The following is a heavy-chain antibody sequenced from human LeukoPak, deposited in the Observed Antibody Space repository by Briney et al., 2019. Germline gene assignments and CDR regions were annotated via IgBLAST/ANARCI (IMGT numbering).Heavy chain of an antibody. CDR3: ARAPMGTAAFY. Sequence: ASGXXFTXFDXXWVXXXPXQGXEWMGWMNPVTGDAGSTQKFQGRVTLTRDTSISTAYMELSSLTSDDTAFYYCARAPMGTAAFYWGQGTLVTVSS. V-gene: IGHV1-8*01. CDR2: MNPVTGDA. D-gene: IGHD2-2*01. J-gene: IGHJ4*02. CDR1: GXXFTXFD.